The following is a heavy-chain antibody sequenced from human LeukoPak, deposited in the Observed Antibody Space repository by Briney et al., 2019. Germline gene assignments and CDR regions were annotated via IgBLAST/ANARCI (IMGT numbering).Heavy chain of an antibody. J-gene: IGHJ3*02. D-gene: IGHD2-15*01. CDR3: ARGPQYCSDGSCYSYAFDI. CDR2: IYYSGST. Sequence: PSETLSLTCTVSGGSISTSYWSWIPQPPGKGLEWIGYIYYSGSTNYNPSLKSRVTISVDTSKNQFSLKLSSVTAADTAVYYCARGPQYCSDGSCYSYAFDIWGQGTMVTVSS. V-gene: IGHV4-59*01. CDR1: GGSISTSY.